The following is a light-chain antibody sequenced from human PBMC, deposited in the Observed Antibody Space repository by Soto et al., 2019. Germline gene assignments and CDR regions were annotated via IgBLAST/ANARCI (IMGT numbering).Light chain of an antibody. CDR1: QSVGSN. CDR3: QQYHNWPPDRT. J-gene: IGKJ1*01. Sequence: EIVMTQSPATLSVSPGERATLSCRASQSVGSNLAWYQQKPGQAPRLLIYGASTRATGIPARFSGSGSGTEFTLTISSLQSEDFAISFCQQYHNWPPDRTFGQGTKVEIK. CDR2: GAS. V-gene: IGKV3-15*01.